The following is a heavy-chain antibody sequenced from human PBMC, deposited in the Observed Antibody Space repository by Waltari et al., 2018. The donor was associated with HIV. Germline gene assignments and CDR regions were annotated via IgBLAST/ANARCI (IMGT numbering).Heavy chain of an antibody. J-gene: IGHJ5*02. V-gene: IGHV1-69*12. CDR3: ARILGSSWYNWIDP. CDR1: GGSFRSYA. Sequence: QVQLVQSGAEVKKPGSSVKVSCRASGGSFRSYAITWVRQAPGQGLEWMGGSSPVFGTANDAQKFQGRVTITADESTSTAYMDLRSLTSEDTAVYYCARILGSSWYNWIDPWGQGTLVTVSS. CDR2: SSPVFGTA. D-gene: IGHD6-13*01.